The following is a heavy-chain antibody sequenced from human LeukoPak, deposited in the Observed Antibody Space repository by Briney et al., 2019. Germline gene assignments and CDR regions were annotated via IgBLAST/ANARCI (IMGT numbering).Heavy chain of an antibody. CDR3: AKSSDYYDSSGYDY. CDR1: GFTFNDYF. Sequence: PGGSLRLSCTSSGFTFNDYFMSWVRQAPGKGLEWVSAISGSGGSTYYADSVKGRFTISRDNSKNTLYLQMNSLRAEDTAVYYCAKSSDYYDSSGYDYWGQGTLVTVSS. CDR2: ISGSGGST. V-gene: IGHV3-23*01. J-gene: IGHJ4*02. D-gene: IGHD3-22*01.